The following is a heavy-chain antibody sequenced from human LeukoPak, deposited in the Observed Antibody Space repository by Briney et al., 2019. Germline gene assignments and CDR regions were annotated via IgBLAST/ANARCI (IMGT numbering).Heavy chain of an antibody. J-gene: IGHJ4*02. CDR1: GGTFSSYA. V-gene: IGHV1-69*01. D-gene: IGHD3-22*01. CDR2: IIPIFGTA. Sequence: VASVKVSCKASGGTFSSYAISWVRQAPGQGLEWMGGIIPIFGTANYAQKFQGRVTITADESTSTAYMELSSLRSEDTAVYYCARGAYDSSGYYYFDYWGQGTLVTVSS. CDR3: ARGAYDSSGYYYFDY.